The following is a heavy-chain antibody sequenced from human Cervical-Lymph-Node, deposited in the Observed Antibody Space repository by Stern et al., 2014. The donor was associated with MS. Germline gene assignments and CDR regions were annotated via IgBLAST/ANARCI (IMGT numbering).Heavy chain of an antibody. J-gene: IGHJ4*02. Sequence: VQLVQSGAEVKKPGSSVKVSCKASGGTFTSNAVSWVRQAPGHGLEWMGGNIPIFGTANYAQRFQGRVTLTADASTSTAYMELSSLRSEDTAVYYCARDAGIAVAGTGPYYFDFWGQGTLVTVSS. CDR2: NIPIFGTA. D-gene: IGHD6-19*01. CDR3: ARDAGIAVAGTGPYYFDF. V-gene: IGHV1-69*01. CDR1: GGTFTSNA.